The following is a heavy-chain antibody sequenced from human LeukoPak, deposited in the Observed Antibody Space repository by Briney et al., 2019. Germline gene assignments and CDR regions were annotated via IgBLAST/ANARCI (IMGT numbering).Heavy chain of an antibody. CDR2: IFPIFGIA. D-gene: IGHD6-19*01. V-gene: IGHV1-69*04. J-gene: IGHJ4*02. CDR1: GGTFNSDA. CDR3: ATEIRRGSGWHGFQDY. Sequence: ASVNVSCKASGGTFNSDAITWVRQAPGQGLDWMGRIFPIFGIANYGREFQGRVTITADKSTSTVYMELSSLRSEDTAVYYCATEIRRGSGWHGFQDYWGQGTLVTVSS.